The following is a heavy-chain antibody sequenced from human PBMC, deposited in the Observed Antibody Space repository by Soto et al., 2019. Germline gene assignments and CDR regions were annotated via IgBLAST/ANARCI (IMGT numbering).Heavy chain of an antibody. CDR1: GDTFKNSV. CDR3: VAELDFGKLSVV. D-gene: IGHD3-10*01. J-gene: IGHJ6*02. CDR2: TIPLFGTT. Sequence: QVQLVQSGVEVKKPGSSVRVSCKASGDTFKNSVISWVRQAPGQGLEWMGGTIPLFGTTDYAQKFQGRLTITTDDTTTTAYMEVSRLTSEETPVYYCVAELDFGKLSVVWGQGTTVIVSS. V-gene: IGHV1-69*01.